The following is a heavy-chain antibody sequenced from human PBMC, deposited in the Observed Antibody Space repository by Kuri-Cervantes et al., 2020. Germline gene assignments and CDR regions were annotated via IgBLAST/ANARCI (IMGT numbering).Heavy chain of an antibody. V-gene: IGHV3-53*01. CDR3: ARMYYYDSSGYRSLGAYYYGMDV. CDR2: IYSGGST. Sequence: GESLKISCAASGFTVSSNYMRWVRQAPGKGLEWVSVIYSGGSTYYADSMKGRFTISRDNSKNTLYLQMNSLRAEDTAVYYCARMYYYDSSGYRSLGAYYYGMDVRGQGTTVTVSS. J-gene: IGHJ6*02. D-gene: IGHD3-22*01. CDR1: GFTVSSNY.